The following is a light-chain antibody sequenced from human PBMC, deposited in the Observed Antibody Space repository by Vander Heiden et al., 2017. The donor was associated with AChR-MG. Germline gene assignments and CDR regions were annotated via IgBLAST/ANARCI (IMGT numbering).Light chain of an antibody. V-gene: IGLV3-1*01. Sequence: SYELTQPPSVSVSPGQTASITCPGDRSGNKYASWYQQKPGQSPVLVIHQNDKRPSGIPERFSGSSSGNTATLTISGTQSLDEADYFCQAWDSRSNWVFGGGTKLTVL. CDR2: QND. CDR3: QAWDSRSNWV. CDR1: RSGNKY. J-gene: IGLJ3*02.